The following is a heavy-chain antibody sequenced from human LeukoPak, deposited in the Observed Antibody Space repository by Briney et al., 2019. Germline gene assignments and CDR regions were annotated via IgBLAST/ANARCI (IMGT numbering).Heavy chain of an antibody. CDR3: ARGYASGRYSDY. CDR1: GGSISNGVYY. CDR2: IYSSGST. J-gene: IGHJ4*02. V-gene: IGHV4-61*02. D-gene: IGHD3-10*01. Sequence: SQTLSLTCTVSGGSISNGVYYWSWIRQPAGKGLEWIGRIYSSGSTNYNPSLKSRVTMSVDTSKNQFSLKLSSVTAADTAVYYCARGYASGRYSDYWGQGTLVTVSS.